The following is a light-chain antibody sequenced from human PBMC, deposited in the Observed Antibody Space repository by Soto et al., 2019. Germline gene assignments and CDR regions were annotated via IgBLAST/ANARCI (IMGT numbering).Light chain of an antibody. Sequence: QAVVTQEPSLTVSPGGTVTLTCGSSTGAVTSGHYPYWFQQKPGQAPRTPIYDTSNKHAWTPARFSGSLLGGKAALTVSGAQHDDEAEYYCLLALGGVRPVFGGGIKVTVL. CDR2: DTS. CDR1: TGAVTSGHY. J-gene: IGLJ2*01. V-gene: IGLV7-46*01. CDR3: LLALGGVRPV.